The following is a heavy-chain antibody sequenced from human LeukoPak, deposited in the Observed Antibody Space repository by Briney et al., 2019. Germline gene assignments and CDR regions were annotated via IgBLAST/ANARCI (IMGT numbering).Heavy chain of an antibody. D-gene: IGHD2-21*01. Sequence: SETLSLTCTVSGGSISRYCWSWIRQPPGKGLEWIGYIDDSGRTNYNPSLKSRVTISVATSKNQFSLKLISESAADTAVYYCARHGGAYSFDYWGQGTLVTVSS. V-gene: IGHV4-59*08. CDR3: ARHGGAYSFDY. J-gene: IGHJ4*02. CDR1: GGSISRYC. CDR2: IDDSGRT.